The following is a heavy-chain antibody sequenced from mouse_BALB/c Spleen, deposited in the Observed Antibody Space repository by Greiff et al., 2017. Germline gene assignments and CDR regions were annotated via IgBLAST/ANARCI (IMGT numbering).Heavy chain of an antibody. D-gene: IGHD2-2*01. CDR2: ISNLAYSI. CDR3: ARAYGYEGAYFDY. CDR1: GFTFSDYG. V-gene: IGHV5-15*02. J-gene: IGHJ2*01. Sequence: EVHLVESGGGLVQPGGSRKLSCAASGFTFSDYGMAWVRQAPGKGPEWVAFISNLAYSIYYADTVTGRFTISRENAKNTLYLEMSSLRSEDTAMYYCARAYGYEGAYFDYWGQGTTLTVSS.